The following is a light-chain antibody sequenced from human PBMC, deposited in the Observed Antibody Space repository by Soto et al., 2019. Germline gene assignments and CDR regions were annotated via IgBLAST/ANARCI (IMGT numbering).Light chain of an antibody. CDR2: AAS. CDR3: LQSDSFPHT. Sequence: DIQMTQSPSSVSASVGDRVTITCRASQGISSWLAWYQQKPGKAPKLLIYAASSLQSGVPSRFXXXGXXXXXXXXXXXXXXXXFXTXYXLQSDSFPHTFGQGTKLEIK. V-gene: IGKV1-12*01. J-gene: IGKJ2*01. CDR1: QGISSW.